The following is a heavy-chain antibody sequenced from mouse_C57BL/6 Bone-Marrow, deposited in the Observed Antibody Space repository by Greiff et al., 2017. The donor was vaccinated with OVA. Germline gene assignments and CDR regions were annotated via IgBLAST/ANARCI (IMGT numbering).Heavy chain of an antibody. V-gene: IGHV1-15*01. D-gene: IGHD2-5*01. J-gene: IGHJ2*01. CDR2: IDPETGCT. Sequence: QVQLQQSGAELVRPGASVTLSCKASGYTFTDYEMHWVKQTPVPGLEWIGAIDPETGCTAYHQKFKGKAILTADKSASTDYMELRSLTSEDSAVYCCTRSYSNYGDFDYWGQGTTLTVSS. CDR3: TRSYSNYGDFDY. CDR1: GYTFTDYE.